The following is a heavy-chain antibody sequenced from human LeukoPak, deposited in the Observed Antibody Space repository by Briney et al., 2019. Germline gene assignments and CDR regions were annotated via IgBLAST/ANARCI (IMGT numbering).Heavy chain of an antibody. CDR2: INHSGST. V-gene: IGHV4-34*01. J-gene: IGHJ6*02. CDR1: GGSFSGYY. D-gene: IGHD3-22*01. Sequence: SETLSLTCAVYGGSFSGYYWSWIRQPPGKGLEWIGEINHSGSTNYNTSLKSRVTISVDTSKNQFSLKLSSVTAADTAVYYCARLPYYYDSSGYYYYYYGMDVWGQGTTVTVSS. CDR3: ARLPYYYDSSGYYYYYYGMDV.